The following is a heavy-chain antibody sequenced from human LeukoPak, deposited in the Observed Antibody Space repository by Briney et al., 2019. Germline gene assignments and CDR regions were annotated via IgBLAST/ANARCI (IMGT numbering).Heavy chain of an antibody. CDR1: GGSISIYY. CDR3: ARETVDDSVESFPSLAFDI. V-gene: IGHV4-4*07. Sequence: KPSETLSLTCTVSGGSISIYYWSWIRQPAGKGLEWIGRIYTSGSTNYNPSLKSRVTMSVDTSKNQFSLKLSSVTAADTAVYYCARETVDDSVESFPSLAFDIWGQGTMVTVSS. J-gene: IGHJ3*02. D-gene: IGHD3-22*01. CDR2: IYTSGST.